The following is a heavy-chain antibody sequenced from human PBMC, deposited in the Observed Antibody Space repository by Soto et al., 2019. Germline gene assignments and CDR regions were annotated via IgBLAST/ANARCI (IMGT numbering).Heavy chain of an antibody. J-gene: IGHJ4*02. Sequence: PSETLSLTCTVSGGPIISYYWSWIRQPPGKGLEWIGYIYYSGSTNYNPSLKSRVTISVDTSKNQFSLKLSSVTAADTAVYYCARDLRLDYWGQGTLVTVSS. CDR1: GGPIISYY. CDR3: ARDLRLDY. V-gene: IGHV4-59*01. CDR2: IYYSGST. D-gene: IGHD4-17*01.